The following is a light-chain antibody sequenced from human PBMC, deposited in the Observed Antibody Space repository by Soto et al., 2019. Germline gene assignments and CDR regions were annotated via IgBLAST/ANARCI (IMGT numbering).Light chain of an antibody. V-gene: IGKV3D-20*02. J-gene: IGKJ3*01. Sequence: EIVLTQSPGTLSLSPGEEATLSCRASQSVDSNYLAWYQQKPGQTPRLIIYGASGRADGIPHRFSGSGFGTDFTLTISKVEPEDFAVYYCQQRSSWPFTFGPGTKVDIK. CDR1: QSVDSNY. CDR2: GAS. CDR3: QQRSSWPFT.